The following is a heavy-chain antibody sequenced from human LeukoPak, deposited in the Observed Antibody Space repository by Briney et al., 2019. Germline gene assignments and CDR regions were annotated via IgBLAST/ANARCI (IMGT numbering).Heavy chain of an antibody. V-gene: IGHV1-18*01. Sequence: ASVTVSCKASGYTFTSYGISWVRQAPGQGLEWMGWISAYNGNTNYAQKLQGRVTMTTDTSTSTAYMELRSLRSDDTAVYYCARDRPPAAGPDIDYWGQGTLVTVSS. CDR3: ARDRPPAAGPDIDY. CDR1: GYTFTSYG. CDR2: ISAYNGNT. D-gene: IGHD6-13*01. J-gene: IGHJ4*02.